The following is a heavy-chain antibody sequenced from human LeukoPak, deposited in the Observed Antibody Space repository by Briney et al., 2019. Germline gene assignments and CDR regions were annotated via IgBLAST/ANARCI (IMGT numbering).Heavy chain of an antibody. CDR1: GFTFSDYG. V-gene: IGHV3-33*01. CDR2: IWYDGNNK. CDR3: ARGQQPYYYYGMDV. D-gene: IGHD6-13*01. J-gene: IGHJ6*02. Sequence: GRSLRLSCAASGFTFSDYGMHWVRQAPGKGLEWVAVIWYDGNNKYYADSVKGRFTISRDNSKNTLYLQMNSLRAEDTAVYSCARGQQPYYYYGMDVWGQGTTVTVSS.